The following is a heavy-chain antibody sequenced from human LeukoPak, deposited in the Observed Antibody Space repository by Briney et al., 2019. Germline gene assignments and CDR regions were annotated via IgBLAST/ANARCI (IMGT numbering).Heavy chain of an antibody. J-gene: IGHJ3*02. CDR2: IYYSGST. CDR3: ARDRSSSGYCSSTSCYDDAFDI. D-gene: IGHD2-2*03. V-gene: IGHV4-61*01. CDR1: GGSVSSGSYY. Sequence: PSEILSLTCTVSGGSVSSGSYYWSWIRQPPGKGLEWIGYIYYSGSTNYNPSLKIRVTISVDTSQNQFSLKLSSVTAADTAVYYCARDRSSSGYCSSTSCYDDAFDIWGQGTMVTVSS.